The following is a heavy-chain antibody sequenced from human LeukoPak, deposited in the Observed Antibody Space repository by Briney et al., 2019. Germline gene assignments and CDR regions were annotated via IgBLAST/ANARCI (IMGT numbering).Heavy chain of an antibody. D-gene: IGHD3-22*01. CDR1: GGSFSGYD. Sequence: PSETLSLTCAVYGGSFSGYDWSWIRQPPGKGLEWIGEINHSGSTNYNPSLKSRVTISVDTSKSQFSLKLSSVTAADTAVYYCARGDKRYYYDSSGIDCWGQGTLVTVSS. J-gene: IGHJ4*02. CDR3: ARGDKRYYYDSSGIDC. V-gene: IGHV4-34*01. CDR2: INHSGST.